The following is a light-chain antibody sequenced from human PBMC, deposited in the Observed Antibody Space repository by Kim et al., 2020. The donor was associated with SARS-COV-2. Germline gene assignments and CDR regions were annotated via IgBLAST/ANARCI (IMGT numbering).Light chain of an antibody. CDR2: DAA. V-gene: IGKV3-11*01. CDR3: QQRGSWTSALT. J-gene: IGKJ4*01. CDR1: NNGGMS. Sequence: PGERATLSCRTSNNGGMSLAWYQQTPGQAPRLLIYDAAIRAAGIPDRFSGSGSGTEFTLTIGSLAPEDLAIYYCQQRGSWTSALTFGGGTKVDIK.